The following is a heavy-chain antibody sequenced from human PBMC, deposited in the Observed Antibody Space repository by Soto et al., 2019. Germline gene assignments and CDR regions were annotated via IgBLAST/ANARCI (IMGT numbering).Heavy chain of an antibody. V-gene: IGHV4-34*01. J-gene: IGHJ5*02. Sequence: TSETLSLTCAVYGGSFSGYYWSWIRQPPGKGLEWIGEINHSGSTNYNPSLKSRVTISVDTSKNQFSLKLSSVTAADTAVYYCARRGWFGELKTQYNWFDPWGQGTLVTVSS. CDR1: GGSFSGYY. D-gene: IGHD3-10*01. CDR2: INHSGST. CDR3: ARRGWFGELKTQYNWFDP.